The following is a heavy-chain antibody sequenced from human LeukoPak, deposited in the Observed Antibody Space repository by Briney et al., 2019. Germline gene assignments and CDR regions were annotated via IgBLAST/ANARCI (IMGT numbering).Heavy chain of an antibody. CDR3: VTPRSWELSDMAV. V-gene: IGHV4-38-2*02. CDR1: GYSITTNYY. D-gene: IGHD1-26*01. Sequence: KPSETLSLTCTVSGYSITTNYYWAWIRQSPGTGLEWIGSVYHNGETCYNPSLKSRVIISVDTSKNEFSLRLTSVTAADTAVYYCVTPRSWELSDMAVWGKGTTVIVSS. J-gene: IGHJ6*03. CDR2: VYHNGET.